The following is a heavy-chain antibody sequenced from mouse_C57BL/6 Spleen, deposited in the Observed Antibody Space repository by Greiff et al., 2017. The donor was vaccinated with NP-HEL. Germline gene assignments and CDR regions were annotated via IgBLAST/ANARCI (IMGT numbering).Heavy chain of an antibody. CDR1: GFNIKDYY. V-gene: IGHV14-2*01. J-gene: IGHJ2*01. Sequence: EVKLMESGAELVKPGASVKLSCTASGFNIKDYYMHWVKQRTEQGLEWIGRIDPEDGETKYAPKFQGKATITADTSSNTAYLQLSSLTSEDTAVYYCARGTTVPPNFDYWGQGTTLTVSS. CDR3: ARGTTVPPNFDY. CDR2: IDPEDGET. D-gene: IGHD1-1*01.